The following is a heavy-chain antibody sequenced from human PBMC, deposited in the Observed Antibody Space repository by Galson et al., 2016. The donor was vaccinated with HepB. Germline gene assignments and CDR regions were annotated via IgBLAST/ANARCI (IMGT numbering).Heavy chain of an antibody. CDR2: ISSGSRDI. CDR3: ARLGGNYRTTSHFDY. Sequence: SLRLSCAASGFTFSDFSMNWVRQAPGKGLEWVSSISSGSRDIYYADSVKGRFTISRDNAKNSLYLQMNSLRAEDTAVYYCARLGGNYRTTSHFDYWGQGTLVTVSS. J-gene: IGHJ4*02. D-gene: IGHD1-26*01. CDR1: GFTFSDFS. V-gene: IGHV3-21*01.